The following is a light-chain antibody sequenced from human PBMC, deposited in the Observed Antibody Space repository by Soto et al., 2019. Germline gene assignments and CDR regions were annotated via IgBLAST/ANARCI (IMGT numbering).Light chain of an antibody. V-gene: IGKV1-12*01. Sequence: DIQMTQSPSSVSASVGDRVSITCRASQGINIWLAWYQQKPGQAPKLLIYAASSLQSGVPSRFSGSGSGTDFTLTISSLQPEDFATYYCQQTNRFPLTFGGGTKVEIK. CDR1: QGINIW. CDR3: QQTNRFPLT. CDR2: AAS. J-gene: IGKJ4*01.